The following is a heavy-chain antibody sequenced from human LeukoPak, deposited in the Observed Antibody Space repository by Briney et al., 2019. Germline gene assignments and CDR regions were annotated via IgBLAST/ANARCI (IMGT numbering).Heavy chain of an antibody. V-gene: IGHV3-30*18. CDR2: ISYDGSNK. CDR1: GFTFSSYG. Sequence: PGGSLRLSCAASGFTFSSYGMHWVRQAPGKGLEWVAVISYDGSNKYYADSVKGRFTISRDNSKNTLYLQMNSLRAEDTAVYYCAKSKPYYYDSSGDAFDIWGQGTMVTVSS. D-gene: IGHD3-22*01. CDR3: AKSKPYYYDSSGDAFDI. J-gene: IGHJ3*02.